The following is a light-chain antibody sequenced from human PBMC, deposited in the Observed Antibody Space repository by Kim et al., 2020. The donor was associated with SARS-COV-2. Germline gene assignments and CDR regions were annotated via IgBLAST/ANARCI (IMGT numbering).Light chain of an antibody. CDR3: QQHSNWPT. CDR1: QSVSSH. V-gene: IGKV3-15*01. CDR2: DAS. J-gene: IGKJ1*01. Sequence: VAPGERATLSCRASQSVSSHLAWYQQKPGQAPRLLIYDASTRATGVPARFSGSGSGTEFTLTISSLQSEDFGFYYCQQHSNWPTFGEGTKVDIK.